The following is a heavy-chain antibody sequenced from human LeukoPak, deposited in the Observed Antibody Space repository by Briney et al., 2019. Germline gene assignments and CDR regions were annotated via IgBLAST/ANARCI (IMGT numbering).Heavy chain of an antibody. CDR1: GGSFSGYY. D-gene: IGHD4-17*01. Sequence: PSETLSLTCAVYGGSFSGYYWSWIRQPPGKGLEWIGEINHSGSTNYNPSLKSRVTISVDTSKNQFSLKLSSVTAADTAVYYCATSTTVRPFDYWGQGTLVTVSS. CDR3: ATSTTVRPFDY. J-gene: IGHJ4*02. CDR2: INHSGST. V-gene: IGHV4-34*01.